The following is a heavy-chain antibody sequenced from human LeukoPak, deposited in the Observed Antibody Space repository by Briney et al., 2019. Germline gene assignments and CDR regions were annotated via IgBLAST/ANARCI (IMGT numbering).Heavy chain of an antibody. CDR1: GFTFSSYG. D-gene: IGHD6-6*01. CDR2: ISYDGSNK. J-gene: IGHJ5*02. Sequence: GGSLRLSCAASGFTFSSYGMHWVRQAPGKGLEWVAVISYDGSNKYYADSVKGRFTISRDNSKNTLYLQMNSLRAEDTAVYYCARHGRIAARPGVPNWFDPWGQGTLVTVSS. V-gene: IGHV3-30*03. CDR3: ARHGRIAARPGVPNWFDP.